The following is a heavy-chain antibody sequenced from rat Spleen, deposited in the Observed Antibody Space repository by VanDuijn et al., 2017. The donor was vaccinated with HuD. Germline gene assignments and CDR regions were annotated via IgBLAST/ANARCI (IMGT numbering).Heavy chain of an antibody. J-gene: IGHJ2*01. CDR3: ARRHYGYTDYFDY. CDR2: ISYGDSSGHSST. Sequence: EVQLVESGGGLVQPGRSLKLSCAASGFPFSNYDMAWVRQAPTKGLEWIATISYGDSSGHSSTYYRDSVKGRFTISRDNAKSTLSLQMDSLRSGDTATYYCARRHYGYTDYFDYWGQGVMVTVSS. V-gene: IGHV5-29*01. D-gene: IGHD1-9*01. CDR1: GFPFSNYD.